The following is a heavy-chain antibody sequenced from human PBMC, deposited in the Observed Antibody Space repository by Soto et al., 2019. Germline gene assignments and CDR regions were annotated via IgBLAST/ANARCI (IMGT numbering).Heavy chain of an antibody. Sequence: EVQLVESGGGLVTPGGSLTLSCAASGFSFSPAWMNLVRQAPGKGLEWVGLIQSKGGGGTADYAAPVKGRFIISRDDSKNTIYLQMNSLKPEDTALYYCIWQQDFDYGSAVWVQGPTVTVSS. CDR2: IQSKGGGGTA. D-gene: IGHD6-13*01. CDR3: IWQQDFDYGSAV. V-gene: IGHV3-15*07. J-gene: IGHJ6*02. CDR1: GFSFSPAW.